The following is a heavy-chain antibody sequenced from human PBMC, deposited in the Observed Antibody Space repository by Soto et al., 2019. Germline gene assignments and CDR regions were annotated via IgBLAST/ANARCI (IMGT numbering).Heavy chain of an antibody. V-gene: IGHV3-23*01. CDR1: GFTFSSYA. CDR2: ISSSGSNT. CDR3: AKAGSGGYSAY. J-gene: IGHJ4*02. D-gene: IGHD1-26*01. Sequence: EVQLLESGGGLVQPGESLRLSCAASGFTFSSYAMTWVRQAPGKGLEWVSSISSSGSNTYYADSVKGRFTISRDNSKNTLYLQMNSLRAGDTAVYYCAKAGSGGYSAYWGQGTLVTVSS.